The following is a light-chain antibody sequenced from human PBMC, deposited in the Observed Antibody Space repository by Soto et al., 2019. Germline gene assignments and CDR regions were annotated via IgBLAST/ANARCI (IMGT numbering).Light chain of an antibody. Sequence: TQSPATLSLSPGERATLSCGASQSVSTNYLAWYQQKPGKAPKLLIYAASTLQSGVPSRFSGSGSGTDFTLTISCLQSEDFATYYCQQYYSYPRTFGQGTKVDIK. V-gene: IGKV1-8*01. CDR2: AAS. J-gene: IGKJ1*01. CDR1: QSVSTNY. CDR3: QQYYSYPRT.